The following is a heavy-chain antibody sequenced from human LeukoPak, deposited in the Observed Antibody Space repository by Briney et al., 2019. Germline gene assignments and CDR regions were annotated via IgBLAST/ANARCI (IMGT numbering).Heavy chain of an antibody. CDR1: GGSISSYY. CDR3: ARRGSIFEDSEWRTAFDI. D-gene: IGHD3-9*01. CDR2: IYTSGST. V-gene: IGHV4-4*07. Sequence: PSETLSLTCTGSGGSISSYYWSWIRQPAGKGLEWIGRIYTSGSTNYNPSLKSRVTISVDTSKNQFSLKLSSVTAADTAFYYCARRGSIFEDSEWRTAFDIWGQGTMVIVSS. J-gene: IGHJ3*02.